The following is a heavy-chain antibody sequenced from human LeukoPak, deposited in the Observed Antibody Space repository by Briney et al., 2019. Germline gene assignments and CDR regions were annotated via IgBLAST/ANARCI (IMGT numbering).Heavy chain of an antibody. Sequence: SETLSLTCTVSGGSISSYYWSWIRQPPGKGLEWIGYIYYSGSTNYNPSLKSRVTISVDTSKNQFSLKLSSVTAADTAVYYCAGVAYYYDSSGYLGAFNIWGQGTMVTVSS. CDR2: IYYSGST. CDR3: AGVAYYYDSSGYLGAFNI. CDR1: GGSISSYY. J-gene: IGHJ3*02. V-gene: IGHV4-59*01. D-gene: IGHD3-22*01.